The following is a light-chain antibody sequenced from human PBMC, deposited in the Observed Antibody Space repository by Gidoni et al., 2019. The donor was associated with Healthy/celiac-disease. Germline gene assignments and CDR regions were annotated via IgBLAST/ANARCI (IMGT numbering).Light chain of an antibody. CDR2: GAS. CDR3: QQYGSSLLT. Sequence: EIVLTQSPGTLSLSPGERATLSCRASQSVSSSYLVWYQQKPGQAPRLLIYGASSRATGIPDRFSGSGSGTDFTLTISRLEPEDFAVYYCQQYGSSLLTFGGXTKVEIK. CDR1: QSVSSSY. V-gene: IGKV3-20*01. J-gene: IGKJ4*01.